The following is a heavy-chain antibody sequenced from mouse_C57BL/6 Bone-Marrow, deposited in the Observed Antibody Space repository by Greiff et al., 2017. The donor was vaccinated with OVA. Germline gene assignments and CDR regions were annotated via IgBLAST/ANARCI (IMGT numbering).Heavy chain of an antibody. CDR3: ARSMVTTTGFAY. CDR1: GFTFRDYG. J-gene: IGHJ3*01. V-gene: IGHV5-17*01. D-gene: IGHD2-2*01. Sequence: EVQGVESGGGLVKPGGSLQLSCAASGFTFRDYGMHWVRQAPEKGLEWVAYISSGSSTIYYADTVKGRFTLSSDNAKNTLFLQMTSLRSEDTAMYYCARSMVTTTGFAYWGQGTLVTVSA. CDR2: ISSGSSTI.